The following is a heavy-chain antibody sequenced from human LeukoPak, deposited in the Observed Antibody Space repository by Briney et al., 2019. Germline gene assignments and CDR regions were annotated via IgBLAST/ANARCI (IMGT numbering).Heavy chain of an antibody. J-gene: IGHJ5*02. Sequence: SETLSLTCAVSGGSISSYYWSWIRQPLGKGLEWIGYIYSSGSTNYNPSLKSRVTISVDTSKNQFSLKLSFVTAADTAVYYCARDRHGSGSAHSFDPWGQGTLVTVSS. CDR2: IYSSGST. V-gene: IGHV4-59*01. D-gene: IGHD3-10*01. CDR1: GGSISSYY. CDR3: ARDRHGSGSAHSFDP.